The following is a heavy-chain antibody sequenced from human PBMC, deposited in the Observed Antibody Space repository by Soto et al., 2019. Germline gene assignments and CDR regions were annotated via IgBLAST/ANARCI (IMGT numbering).Heavy chain of an antibody. CDR3: AKIVDTTNWARGAFDI. V-gene: IGHV3-30*18. CDR2: ISNNGGNE. Sequence: QPWGSLRISCAASGFTVCNYNIDWVRQAPGKGLEWVSVISNNGGNEYYADSVKGRFTVSRDNSKNTLYLQMNSLRAEDTAVYYCAKIVDTTNWARGAFDIWGQGTMVTVSS. CDR1: GFTVCNYN. J-gene: IGHJ3*02. D-gene: IGHD7-27*01.